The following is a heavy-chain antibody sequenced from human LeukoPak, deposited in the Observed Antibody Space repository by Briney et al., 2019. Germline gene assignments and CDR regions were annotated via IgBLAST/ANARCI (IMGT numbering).Heavy chain of an antibody. CDR2: INPNTGGT. J-gene: IGHJ5*02. D-gene: IGHD4-23*01. V-gene: IGHV1-2*02. Sequence: ASVKVSCKASGYTFIGYYIHWVRQAPGQGLEWMGWINPNTGGTNYARKFQGRVTMTRDTSISTAYMELSRVRSDDTAVYYCARDGDYGGEQLLGFDPWGQGTLVTVSS. CDR3: ARDGDYGGEQLLGFDP. CDR1: GYTFIGYY.